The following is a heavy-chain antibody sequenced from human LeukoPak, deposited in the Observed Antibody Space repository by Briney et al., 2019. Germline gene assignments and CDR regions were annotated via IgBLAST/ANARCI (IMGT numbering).Heavy chain of an antibody. V-gene: IGHV5-51*01. J-gene: IGHJ3*02. Sequence: GESLKISCQASGYSFTSYWIGWVRQMPGKGLEWMGTIYSGDSNIRYSPSFQGQVTISADESISTAFLQWSGLKASDTATYYCARHTITHDAFDIWGQGTMVTVSS. CDR3: ARHTITHDAFDI. CDR2: IYSGDSNI. D-gene: IGHD2-2*01. CDR1: GYSFTSYW.